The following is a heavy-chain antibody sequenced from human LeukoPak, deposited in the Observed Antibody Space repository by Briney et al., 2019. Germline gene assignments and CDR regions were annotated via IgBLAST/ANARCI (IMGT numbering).Heavy chain of an antibody. CDR3: AGTYYDFWSPYYYYYMDV. CDR2: IYTSGST. V-gene: IGHV4-4*09. CDR1: GGSISSYY. Sequence: SETLSFTCTVSGGSISSYYWSWIRQPPGKGLEWIGYIYTSGSTNYNPSLKSRVTISVDTSKNQFSLKLSSVTAADTAVYYCAGTYYDFWSPYYYYYMDVWGKGTTVTVSS. D-gene: IGHD3-3*01. J-gene: IGHJ6*03.